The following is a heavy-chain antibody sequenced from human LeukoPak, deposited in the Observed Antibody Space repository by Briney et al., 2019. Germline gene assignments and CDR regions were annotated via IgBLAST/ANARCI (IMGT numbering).Heavy chain of an antibody. J-gene: IGHJ6*02. Sequence: PSETLSLTCNVSGGSLSSSSYYWGWIRQPPGKGLEWIGSIYYSGSTDYNPSLKSRVTISVDTSKNQFSLKLSSVTAADTAVYYCATGVYSSGYYGMDVWGQGTTVTVSS. V-gene: IGHV4-39*07. CDR1: GGSLSSSSYY. CDR2: IYYSGST. D-gene: IGHD3-22*01. CDR3: ATGVYSSGYYGMDV.